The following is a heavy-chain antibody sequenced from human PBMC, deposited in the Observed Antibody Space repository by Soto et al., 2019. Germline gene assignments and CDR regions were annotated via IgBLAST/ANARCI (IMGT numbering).Heavy chain of an antibody. CDR1: GGSISSGGYY. Sequence: QVQLQESGPGLVKPSQTLSLTCTVSGGSISSGGYYWSWIRQHPGKGLEWIGYIYYSGSTYYNPSLKSRVTISVDTSKNQFSLKLSSVTAADTAVYYCARGYSSSWYYYYYGMDVWGQGTTVTVSS. J-gene: IGHJ6*02. V-gene: IGHV4-31*03. D-gene: IGHD6-13*01. CDR2: IYYSGST. CDR3: ARGYSSSWYYYYYGMDV.